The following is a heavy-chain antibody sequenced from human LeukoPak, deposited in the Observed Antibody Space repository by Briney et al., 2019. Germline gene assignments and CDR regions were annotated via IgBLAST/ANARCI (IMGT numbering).Heavy chain of an antibody. J-gene: IGHJ6*03. CDR1: GFTFSSYW. CDR2: ISGSGGST. D-gene: IGHD2-21*02. Sequence: GGSLRLSCAASGFTFSSYWMSWVRQAPGKGLEWVSAISGSGGSTYYADSVKGRFTISRDNSKNTLYLQMNSLRAEDTAVYYCAKDGCGGDCAPFYYYYYMDVWGKGTTVTISS. V-gene: IGHV3-23*01. CDR3: AKDGCGGDCAPFYYYYYMDV.